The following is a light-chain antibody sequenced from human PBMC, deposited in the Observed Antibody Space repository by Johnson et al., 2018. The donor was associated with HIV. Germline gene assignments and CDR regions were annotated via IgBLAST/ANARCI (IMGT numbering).Light chain of an antibody. J-gene: IGLJ1*01. V-gene: IGLV1-51*01. CDR2: DNN. Sequence: HSVLTQPPSVSAAPGQKVTISCSGSSSNIGNNYVSWYQQLPGTAPKLLIYDNNKRPSGIPDRFSASESGTSATLGITGLQTGDEADYYCGTWDSSLSVYVFGTGTKVTVL. CDR1: SSNIGNNY. CDR3: GTWDSSLSVYV.